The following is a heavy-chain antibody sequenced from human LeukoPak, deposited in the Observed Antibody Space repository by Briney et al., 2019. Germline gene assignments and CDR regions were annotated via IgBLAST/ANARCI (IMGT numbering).Heavy chain of an antibody. Sequence: PSQTLSLTCAVSGGSISSGGYSWGWIRQPPGKGLEWIGYIYHSGSTYYNPSLKSRVTISVDRSKNQFSLKLSSVTAADTAVYYCARTSRYGSGSYSDYWGREPWSPSPQ. J-gene: IGHJ4*02. D-gene: IGHD3-10*01. V-gene: IGHV4-30-2*01. CDR3: ARTSRYGSGSYSDY. CDR2: IYHSGST. CDR1: GGSISSGGYS.